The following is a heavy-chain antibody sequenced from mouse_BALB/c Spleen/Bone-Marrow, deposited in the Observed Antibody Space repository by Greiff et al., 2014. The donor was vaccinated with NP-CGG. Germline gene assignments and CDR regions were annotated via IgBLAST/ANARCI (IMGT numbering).Heavy chain of an antibody. D-gene: IGHD1-2*01. J-gene: IGHJ2*01. Sequence: EVQLQQSGPELVKPGASVKISCKASGYTFTDYNMHWVKQSHGKSLEWIEYIYPYNGGTGYNQKFKSKATLTVDNSSSTAYMELRSLTSEDSAVYYCATRFITTAGYWGQGTTLTVSS. CDR1: GYTFTDYN. CDR3: ATRFITTAGY. CDR2: IYPYNGGT. V-gene: IGHV1S29*02.